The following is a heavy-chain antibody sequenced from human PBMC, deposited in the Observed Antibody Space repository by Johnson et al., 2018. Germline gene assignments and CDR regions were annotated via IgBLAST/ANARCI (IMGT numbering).Heavy chain of an antibody. CDR1: GFTFSSYD. CDR3: ARESELLGRSGSLYYYYGMDG. J-gene: IGHJ6*02. D-gene: IGHD3-3*01. CDR2: IGTAGDT. V-gene: IGHV3-13*01. Sequence: VQLVQSGGGLVQPGGSLRLSCAASGFTFSSYDMHWVRQATGKGLECVSAIGTAGDTYYPGSVKGRFTISRDTSKNPLYLQMNSLRAEATAVYYRARESELLGRSGSLYYYYGMDGWGQGTTVTVSS.